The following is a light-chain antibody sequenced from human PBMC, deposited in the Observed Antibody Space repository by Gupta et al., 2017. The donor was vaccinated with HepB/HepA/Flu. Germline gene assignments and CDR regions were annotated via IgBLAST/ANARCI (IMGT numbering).Light chain of an antibody. V-gene: IGKV3-11*01. J-gene: IGKJ4*01. Sequence: EIVLTQSPATLSLSPGERATLSCRASQSVSSYLAWYQQKPGQAPRLLIYDASNRANGIPARFSGSGSGTEFTLTISSLEPEDFAVYYCQQRSNCPLTFGGGTKVEIK. CDR1: QSVSSY. CDR3: QQRSNCPLT. CDR2: DAS.